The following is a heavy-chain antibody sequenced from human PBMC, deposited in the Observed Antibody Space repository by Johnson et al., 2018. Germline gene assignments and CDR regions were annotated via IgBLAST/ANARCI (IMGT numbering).Heavy chain of an antibody. Sequence: VQLVESGGGLVQPGGSLRLSCAASGFTFSSYAMSWVRQAPGKGLEWVSAISGSGGSTYYADSVKGRFTISRDNSKNTLYLQMNSLRAEDTAVYYCAKDDPFYYDSSGYSGGDAFDIWGQGTMVTVSS. CDR2: ISGSGGST. D-gene: IGHD3-22*01. J-gene: IGHJ3*02. V-gene: IGHV3-23*04. CDR1: GFTFSSYA. CDR3: AKDDPFYYDSSGYSGGDAFDI.